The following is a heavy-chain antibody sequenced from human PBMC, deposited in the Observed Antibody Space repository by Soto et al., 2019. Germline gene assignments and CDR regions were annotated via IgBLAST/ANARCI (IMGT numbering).Heavy chain of an antibody. J-gene: IGHJ5*02. Sequence: PSETLSLTCTGSGGSISSSNHYWGWFRQPPGKGLEWFGSFYYSGSTYYNPSLKSRVTISVDTSKNQFSLKLTSVTAADTAVYYCARGPPYIVVVVAAISYNWFDPWGQGTLVTVSS. D-gene: IGHD2-15*01. CDR2: FYYSGST. CDR1: GGSISSSNHY. CDR3: ARGPPYIVVVVAAISYNWFDP. V-gene: IGHV4-39*01.